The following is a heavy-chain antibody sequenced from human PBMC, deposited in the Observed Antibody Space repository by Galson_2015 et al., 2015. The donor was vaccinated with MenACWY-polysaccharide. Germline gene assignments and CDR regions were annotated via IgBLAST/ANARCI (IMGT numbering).Heavy chain of an antibody. D-gene: IGHD3-10*01. CDR2: ISYDGSNK. CDR3: AKDRPLRGLTVFYYGMDV. V-gene: IGHV3-30*18. Sequence: SLRLSCAVSGFTFSDYAIHWVRQAPGKGLEWLAVISYDGSNKYYSDSVRGRFTISRDNSNDMADLHMNSLRGEDTAVYFCAKDRPLRGLTVFYYGMDVWGRGTAVIVSS. CDR1: GFTFSDYA. J-gene: IGHJ6*02.